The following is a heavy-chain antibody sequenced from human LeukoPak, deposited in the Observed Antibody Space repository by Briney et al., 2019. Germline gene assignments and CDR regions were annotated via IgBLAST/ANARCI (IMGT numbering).Heavy chain of an antibody. D-gene: IGHD3-10*01. J-gene: IGHJ4*02. CDR2: IKSKTDGGTT. CDR3: TTVYFGSYYGSGSWFQFDY. CDR1: GFTFSNAW. Sequence: GGSLRLSCAASGFTFSNAWMSWVRQVPGKGLEWVGRIKSKTDGGTTDYAAPVKGRFTISRDDSKNTLYLQMNSLKTEDTAVYYCTTVYFGSYYGSGSWFQFDYWGQGTLVTVSS. V-gene: IGHV3-15*01.